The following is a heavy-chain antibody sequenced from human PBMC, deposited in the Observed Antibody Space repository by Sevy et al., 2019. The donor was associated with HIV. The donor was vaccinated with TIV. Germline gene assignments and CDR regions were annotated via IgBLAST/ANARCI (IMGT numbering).Heavy chain of an antibody. D-gene: IGHD6-13*01. CDR1: GFTFSSDE. CDR3: AIDAPGSSIVDY. CDR2: ISSTGSTI. Sequence: GGSLRLSCAASGFTFSSDEMNWVLQAPGKGLEWVSYISSTGSTIYYADSVKGRFTISRDNAKNSLYLQMSSLRAEDTAVYYCAIDAPGSSIVDYWGQGTLVTVSS. J-gene: IGHJ4*02. V-gene: IGHV3-48*03.